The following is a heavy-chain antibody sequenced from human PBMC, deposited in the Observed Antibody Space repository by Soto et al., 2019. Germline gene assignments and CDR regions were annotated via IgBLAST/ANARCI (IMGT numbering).Heavy chain of an antibody. J-gene: IGHJ4*02. CDR2: MNPNSGNT. CDR1: GYTFTSYD. D-gene: IGHD5-18*01. CDR3: ATSWIQLWPPDY. Sequence: GASVKVSCKASGYTFTSYDINWVRQATGQGLEWMGWMNPNSGNTVYAQKFQGRVTVTRNTSVSTAYMELSSLRSADTAVYYCATSWIQLWPPDYWGQGTLVTVSS. V-gene: IGHV1-8*01.